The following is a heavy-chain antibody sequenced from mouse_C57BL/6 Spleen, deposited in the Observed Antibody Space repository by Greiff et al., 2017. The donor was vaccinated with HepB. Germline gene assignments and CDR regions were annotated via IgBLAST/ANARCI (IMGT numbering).Heavy chain of an antibody. J-gene: IGHJ4*01. V-gene: IGHV5-9-1*02. Sequence: EVQVVESGEGLVKPGGSLKLSCAASGFTFSSYAMSWVRQTPEKRLEWVAYISSGGDYIYYADTVKGRFTISRENARNTLYLQMSSLKSEDTAVYDCTRNGNYGGYYAMDYWGQGTSVTVSS. CDR2: ISSGGDYI. D-gene: IGHD2-1*01. CDR3: TRNGNYGGYYAMDY. CDR1: GFTFSSYA.